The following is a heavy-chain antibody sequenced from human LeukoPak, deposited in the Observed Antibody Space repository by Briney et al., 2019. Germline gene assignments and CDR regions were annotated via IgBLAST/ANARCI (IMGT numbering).Heavy chain of an antibody. Sequence: GESLQISCKGSGYSFTSYWIGWVRHMPGKGLEWMGIIYPGDSDTRYSPSFQGQVTISADKSISTAYLQWSSLKASDTAMYYCARKGRDGYNYFDYWGQGTLVTVSS. CDR3: ARKGRDGYNYFDY. CDR1: GYSFTSYW. CDR2: IYPGDSDT. D-gene: IGHD5-24*01. J-gene: IGHJ4*02. V-gene: IGHV5-51*01.